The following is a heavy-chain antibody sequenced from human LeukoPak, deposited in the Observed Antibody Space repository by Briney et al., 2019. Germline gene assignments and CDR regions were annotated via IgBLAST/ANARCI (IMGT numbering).Heavy chain of an antibody. CDR3: ARSVAASRDY. Sequence: GGSLRLSCAASGFTSDDYGMSWVPQAPGKGLEWVSGINWNGGSTGYADSVKGRFTISRDNAKNSLYLQMNSLRAEDTALYYCARSVAASRDYWGQGTLVTVSS. CDR1: GFTSDDYG. V-gene: IGHV3-20*04. CDR2: INWNGGST. D-gene: IGHD2-15*01. J-gene: IGHJ4*02.